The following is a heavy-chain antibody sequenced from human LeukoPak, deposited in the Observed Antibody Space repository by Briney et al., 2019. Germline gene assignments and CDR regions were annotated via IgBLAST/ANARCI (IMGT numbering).Heavy chain of an antibody. CDR2: INHSGST. CDR1: GGSFSGYY. CDR3: AIVWFGEHDAFDI. V-gene: IGHV4-34*01. D-gene: IGHD3-10*01. J-gene: IGHJ3*02. Sequence: SDTQSLTCAVYGGSFSGYYCSWIRQPPGKGLECIGEINHSGSTNYNPSLKSRVTISVDTSKTQFSLKLSSVTAADTAVYYCAIVWFGEHDAFDIWGQGTMVTVSS.